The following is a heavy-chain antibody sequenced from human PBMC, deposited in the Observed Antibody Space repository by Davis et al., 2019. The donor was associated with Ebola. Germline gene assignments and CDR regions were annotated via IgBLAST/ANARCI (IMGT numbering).Heavy chain of an antibody. CDR3: ARDLKIGYYKDWFDP. CDR2: IYYSWST. CDR1: GGSISSSSYY. J-gene: IGHJ5*02. Sequence: SETLSLTCTVSGGSISSSSYYWGWIRQPPGKGLEWIGSIYYSWSTNYNPSLKSRVTISVDTSKNQFSLKLSAVTAADTAVYYCARDLKIGYYKDWFDPWGQGTLVTVSS. V-gene: IGHV4-39*07. D-gene: IGHD3-9*01.